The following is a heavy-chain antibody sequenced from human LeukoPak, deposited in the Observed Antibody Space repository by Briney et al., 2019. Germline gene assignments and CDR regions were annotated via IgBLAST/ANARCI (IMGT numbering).Heavy chain of an antibody. CDR1: GGSISSYY. Sequence: PSGTLSLTCTVSGGSISSYYWSWIRQPAGEGLEWIGRIYTSGSNNYNPSLKSRVTMSVDTSKNQFSLKLSSVTAADTAVYYCARDRDYYDSSGYPHYGMDVWGQGTTVTVSS. V-gene: IGHV4-4*07. J-gene: IGHJ6*02. CDR2: IYTSGSN. D-gene: IGHD3-22*01. CDR3: ARDRDYYDSSGYPHYGMDV.